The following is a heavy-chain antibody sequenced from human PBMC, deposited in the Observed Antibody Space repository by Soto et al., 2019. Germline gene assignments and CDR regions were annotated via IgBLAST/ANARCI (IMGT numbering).Heavy chain of an antibody. CDR1: GGSISSGDYY. J-gene: IGHJ4*02. CDR2: IYYSGST. Sequence: PSETLSLTCTVSGGSISSGDYYWSWIRQPPGKGLEWIGYIYYSGSTYYNPSLKSRVTISVDTSKNQFSLKLSSVTAADTAVYYCAREGGTRDSYFDYWGQGTLVTVSS. V-gene: IGHV4-30-4*01. CDR3: AREGGTRDSYFDY. D-gene: IGHD1-26*01.